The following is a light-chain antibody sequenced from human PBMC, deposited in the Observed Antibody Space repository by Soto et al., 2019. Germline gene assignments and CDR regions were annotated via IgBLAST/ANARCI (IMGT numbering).Light chain of an antibody. V-gene: IGLV2-14*01. J-gene: IGLJ1*01. CDR3: SSKTSRRSPFV. CDR2: EVS. Sequence: QSALTQPASVSGSPGQSITISCTGSTSDVGAYNYVSWYKHHPGQAPQLMIYEVSNRPSGVSNRFSGSKSGNTASLTISGLQADDEGDYYCSSKTSRRSPFVFGTGTKVAVL. CDR1: TSDVGAYNY.